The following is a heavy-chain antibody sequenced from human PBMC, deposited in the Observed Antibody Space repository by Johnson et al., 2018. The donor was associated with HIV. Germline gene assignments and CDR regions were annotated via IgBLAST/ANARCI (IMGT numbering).Heavy chain of an antibody. CDR1: GFAVSSNY. D-gene: IGHD3-22*01. J-gene: IGHJ3*02. CDR3: AKDSDYDTHWSAFDI. CDR2: ISWNSGSR. Sequence: VQLVESGGGLVQSGGSLRLSCGVSGFAVSSNYMSWVRQAPGKGLEWVSGISWNSGSRGYADSVKGRFTISRDNAKNSLYLQMNSLRAEDTALYYCAKDSDYDTHWSAFDIWGQGTMVTVSS. V-gene: IGHV3-9*01.